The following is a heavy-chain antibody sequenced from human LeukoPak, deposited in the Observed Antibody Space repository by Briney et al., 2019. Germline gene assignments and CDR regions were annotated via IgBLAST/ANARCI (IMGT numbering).Heavy chain of an antibody. CDR3: ARDDSIGDILTGSIYYYYYYGMDV. J-gene: IGHJ6*04. V-gene: IGHV3-30*03. Sequence: GGSLRLSCAASGFTFSSYGMHWVRQAPGKGLEWVAVISYDGSNKYYADSVKGRFTISRDNSKNTLYLQMNSLRAEDTAVYYCARDDSIGDILTGSIYYYYYYGMDVWGKGTTVTVSS. CDR1: GFTFSSYG. CDR2: ISYDGSNK. D-gene: IGHD3-9*01.